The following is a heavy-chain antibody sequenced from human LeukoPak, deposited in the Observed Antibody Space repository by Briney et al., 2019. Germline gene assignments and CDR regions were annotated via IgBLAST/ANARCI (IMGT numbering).Heavy chain of an antibody. CDR3: AKLGGYDWGYMDV. V-gene: IGHV3-23*01. J-gene: IGHJ6*03. CDR2: ISGIGGST. CDR1: GFTFSSYA. D-gene: IGHD5-12*01. Sequence: SGGSLRLSCAASGFTFSSYAMSWVRQAPGKGLEWVSGISGIGGSTYYADSVKGRFTISRDNSKNTLYLQMNTLRAEDTAVYYCAKLGGYDWGYMDVWGKGTTVTVSS.